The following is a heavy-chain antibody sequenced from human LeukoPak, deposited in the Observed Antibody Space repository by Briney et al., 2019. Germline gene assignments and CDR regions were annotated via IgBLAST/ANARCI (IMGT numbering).Heavy chain of an antibody. Sequence: VASVKVSCKASGGTFSSYAISWVRQAPGQGLEWMGGIIPIFGTANYAQKFQGRVTITTDESTSTAYMELSSLRSEDTAVYYCARDRLPRSSSYFDYWGQGTLVTVSS. D-gene: IGHD6-6*01. J-gene: IGHJ4*02. CDR1: GGTFSSYA. V-gene: IGHV1-69*05. CDR3: ARDRLPRSSSYFDY. CDR2: IIPIFGTA.